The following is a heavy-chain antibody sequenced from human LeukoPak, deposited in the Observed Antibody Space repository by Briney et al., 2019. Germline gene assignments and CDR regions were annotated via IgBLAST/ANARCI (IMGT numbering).Heavy chain of an antibody. Sequence: SETLSLTCTVSGGSISSDYWSWIRQPPGKGLEWLGYVYYTGSTNYNPSLKSRLTISIDTSKNQFSLKLSSVTAADTAVYYCARDYYYMDVWGKGTTVTVSS. V-gene: IGHV4-59*12. CDR2: VYYTGST. CDR1: GGSISSDY. J-gene: IGHJ6*03. CDR3: ARDYYYMDV.